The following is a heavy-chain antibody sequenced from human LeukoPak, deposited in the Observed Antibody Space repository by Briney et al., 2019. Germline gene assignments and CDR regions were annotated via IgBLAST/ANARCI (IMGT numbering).Heavy chain of an antibody. CDR2: IRRKAHGGTT. CDR1: GFTFGDYA. CDR3: TRVTYYYDNSGYFHFDS. V-gene: IGHV3-49*04. D-gene: IGHD3-22*01. Sequence: PGGSLRLSCTTSGFTFGDYAMSWVRQAPGKGLEWVSFIRRKAHGGTTEYAASVKGRFSSSRDDSKSIAYLQMNSLKTEDTAVYFCTRVTYYYDNSGYFHFDSWGQGSLVTV. J-gene: IGHJ4*02.